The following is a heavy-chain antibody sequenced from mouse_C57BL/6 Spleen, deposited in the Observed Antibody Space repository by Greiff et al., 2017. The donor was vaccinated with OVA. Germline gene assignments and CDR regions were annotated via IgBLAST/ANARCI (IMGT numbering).Heavy chain of an antibody. J-gene: IGHJ2*01. CDR1: GFTFSSYA. Sequence: EVHLVESGEGLVKPGGSLKLSCAASGFTFSSYAMSWVRQTPEKRLEWVAYISSGGDYIYYADTVKGRFTISRDNARNTLYLQMSSLKSEDTAMYYCTREGIYYGNYFDYWGQGTTLTVSS. CDR3: TREGIYYGNYFDY. CDR2: ISSGGDYI. D-gene: IGHD2-1*01. V-gene: IGHV5-9-1*02.